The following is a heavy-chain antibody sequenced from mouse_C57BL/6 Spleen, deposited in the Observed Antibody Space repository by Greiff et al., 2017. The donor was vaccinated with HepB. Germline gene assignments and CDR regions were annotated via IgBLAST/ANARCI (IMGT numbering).Heavy chain of an antibody. CDR3: ARRRDGYDAYAMDY. J-gene: IGHJ4*01. V-gene: IGHV1-64*01. CDR1: GYTFTSYW. CDR2: IHPNSGST. Sequence: QVQLKQPGAELVKPGASVKLSCKASGYTFTSYWMHWVKQRPGQGLEWIGMIHPNSGSTNYNEKFKSKATLTVDKSSSTAYMQLSSLTSEDSAGYYCARRRDGYDAYAMDYWGQGTSVTVSS. D-gene: IGHD2-2*01.